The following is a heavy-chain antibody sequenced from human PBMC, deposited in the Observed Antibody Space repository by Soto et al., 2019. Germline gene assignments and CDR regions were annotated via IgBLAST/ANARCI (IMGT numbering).Heavy chain of an antibody. CDR1: GFTFSSYA. J-gene: IGHJ4*02. CDR2: ISGSGGST. V-gene: IGHV3-23*01. CDR3: AGLPGYYDSSLVLDY. D-gene: IGHD3-22*01. Sequence: PGGSLRLSCAASGFTFSSYAMSWVRQAPGKGLEWVSAISGSGGSTYYADSVKGRFTISRDNSKNTLYLQMNSLRAEDTAVYYCAGLPGYYDSSLVLDYWGQGTLVTVSS.